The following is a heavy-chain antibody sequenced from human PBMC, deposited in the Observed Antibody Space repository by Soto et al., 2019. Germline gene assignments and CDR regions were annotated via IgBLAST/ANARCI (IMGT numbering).Heavy chain of an antibody. D-gene: IGHD3-22*01. CDR3: ANDFDSSGYYPLDY. CDR2: ISGSGGST. CDR1: GFNFNDYA. Sequence: GGSLRLSCAASGFNFNDYAMHWVRQAPGKGLEWVSAISGSGGSTYYADSVKGRFTISRDNSKNTLYLQMNSLRAEDTAVYYCANDFDSSGYYPLDYWGQGTLVTVSS. V-gene: IGHV3-23*01. J-gene: IGHJ4*02.